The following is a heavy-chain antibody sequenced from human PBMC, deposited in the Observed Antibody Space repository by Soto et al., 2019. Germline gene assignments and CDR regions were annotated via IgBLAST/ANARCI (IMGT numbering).Heavy chain of an antibody. CDR1: GFTVSSNY. CDR3: ARGPAVAGTGGDY. Sequence: GVLRLSCAASGFTVSSNYMSWVRQAPGKGLEWVSVIYSGGSTYYADSVKGRFTISRDNSKNTLYLQMNSLRAEDTAVYYCARGPAVAGTGGDYWGQGTLVTVSS. J-gene: IGHJ4*02. CDR2: IYSGGST. D-gene: IGHD6-19*01. V-gene: IGHV3-53*01.